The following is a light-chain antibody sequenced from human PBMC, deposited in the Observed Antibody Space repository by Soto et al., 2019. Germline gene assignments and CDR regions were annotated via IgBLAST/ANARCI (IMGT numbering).Light chain of an antibody. Sequence: EIVLTQSPGTLSLSPGERATLFCRASQSVSNSDLAWYQQKPGQAPRLLIYGASNRATGIPDRFSGSGSGTDFTLTINRLEPDDFAVYYCQQYGSSPWTFGQGTKVEIK. CDR1: QSVSNSD. CDR2: GAS. V-gene: IGKV3-20*01. CDR3: QQYGSSPWT. J-gene: IGKJ1*01.